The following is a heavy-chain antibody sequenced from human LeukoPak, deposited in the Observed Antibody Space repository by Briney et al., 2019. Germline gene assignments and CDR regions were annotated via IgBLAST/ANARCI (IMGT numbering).Heavy chain of an antibody. CDR1: GFTFSTYW. D-gene: IGHD5-12*01. CDR3: ARGYSGFNS. V-gene: IGHV3-7*04. Sequence: PGGSPRLSCAASGFTFSTYWMTWVRQAPGKGLEWVANIKPDGNEKYYVDSVKGRFTISRDNGKNSLYLQMDSLRAEDTAVYFCARGYSGFNSWGQGTLVTVPS. J-gene: IGHJ5*02. CDR2: IKPDGNEK.